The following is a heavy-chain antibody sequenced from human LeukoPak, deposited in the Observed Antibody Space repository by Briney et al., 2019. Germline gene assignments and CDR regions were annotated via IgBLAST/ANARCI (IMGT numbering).Heavy chain of an antibody. Sequence: GGSLRLSCAASGFTFSSYGMDWVRQAPGKGLEWVGRSGNKADRYTTEYAASVKGRFTISRDDSKNLLYLQMNSLKGEDTAVYHCSRGYSGISVYAFDIWGQGTMVTVSS. V-gene: IGHV3-72*01. J-gene: IGHJ3*02. CDR3: SRGYSGISVYAFDI. D-gene: IGHD1-26*01. CDR2: SGNKADRYTT. CDR1: GFTFSSYG.